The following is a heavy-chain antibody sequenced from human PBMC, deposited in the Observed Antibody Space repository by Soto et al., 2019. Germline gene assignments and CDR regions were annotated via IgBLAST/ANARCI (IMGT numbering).Heavy chain of an antibody. CDR2: IYSSGST. J-gene: IGHJ5*02. D-gene: IGHD7-27*01. CDR1: GASVSSGDYY. V-gene: IGHV4-30-4*01. Sequence: QVQLQVSGPGLVEPSQTLSLTCTVSGASVSSGDYYWTWIRQPPGKDLEWIGYIYSSGSTNYNPSLRSRVTMSKDTSRNHSSLNLGFVTAADTAVYYCARRVTGGGERFDPWGQGTLVTVSS. CDR3: ARRVTGGGERFDP.